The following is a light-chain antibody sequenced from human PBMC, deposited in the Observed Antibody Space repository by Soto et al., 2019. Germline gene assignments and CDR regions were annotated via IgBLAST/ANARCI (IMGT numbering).Light chain of an antibody. V-gene: IGLV2-8*01. CDR3: SSYAGSNGVV. CDR1: SSDVGGYNY. Sequence: QSALTQPPSASGSPGQSVTISCTGTSSDVGGYNYVSWYQQHPGKAPKLMIYDVNTRPPGVPDRFSGSKSGNTASLTVSGLQAEDEADYYCSSYAGSNGVVFGGGTKLTVL. CDR2: DVN. J-gene: IGLJ2*01.